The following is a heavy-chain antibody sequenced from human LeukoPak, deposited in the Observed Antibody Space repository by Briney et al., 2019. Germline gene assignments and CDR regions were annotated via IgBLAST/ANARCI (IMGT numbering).Heavy chain of an antibody. CDR3: ARDPAEWELLLDY. D-gene: IGHD1-26*01. Sequence: GGSLRLSCAASGFTFSSCWMGWVRQAPGKRLEWVANMNIDGSGKYYADSAKGRFTISRDNARNSVYLQMNSLRVEDTAVYYCARDPAEWELLLDYWGQGTLVTVSS. CDR1: GFTFSSCW. CDR2: MNIDGSGK. V-gene: IGHV3-7*01. J-gene: IGHJ4*02.